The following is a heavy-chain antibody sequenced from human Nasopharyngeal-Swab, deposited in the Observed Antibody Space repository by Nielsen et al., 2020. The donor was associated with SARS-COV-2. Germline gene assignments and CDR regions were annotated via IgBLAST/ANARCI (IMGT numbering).Heavy chain of an antibody. D-gene: IGHD2-8*01. Sequence: GGSLRLSCAASGFTFSSYGMHWVRQAPGKGLEWAAFIWYDGSNKYYADSVKGRFTISRDNSENTLYLQMNSLRAEDTAVSYCARDGPSGYCTNGVCYSYYMDVWGKGTTVTVSS. CDR2: IWYDGSNK. V-gene: IGHV3-33*01. J-gene: IGHJ6*03. CDR1: GFTFSSYG. CDR3: ARDGPSGYCTNGVCYSYYMDV.